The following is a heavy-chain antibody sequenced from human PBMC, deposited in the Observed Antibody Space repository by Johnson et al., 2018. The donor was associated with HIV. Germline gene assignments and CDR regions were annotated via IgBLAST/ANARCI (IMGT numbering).Heavy chain of an antibody. CDR2: ISYDGSNK. Sequence: QVQVVESGGGVVQPGRSLRLSCAASGFTFSSYAMHWVRQAPGKGLAWVAVISYDGSNKYYADSVKGRFTISRDNSKNTLYLQMNSLRAEDTAVYYCARDLSMIVVANAFDIWGQGTMVTVSS. CDR3: ARDLSMIVVANAFDI. J-gene: IGHJ3*02. V-gene: IGHV3-30*04. CDR1: GFTFSSYA. D-gene: IGHD3-22*01.